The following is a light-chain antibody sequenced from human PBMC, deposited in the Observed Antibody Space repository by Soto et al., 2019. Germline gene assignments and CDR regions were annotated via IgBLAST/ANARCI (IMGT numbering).Light chain of an antibody. CDR3: QQRRNSPPGT. V-gene: IGKV3-11*01. CDR2: DTS. Sequence: EVVLTQSPATLSLSPGERATLSCRASQSVSSYLAWYQQKPGPAPRLLIYDTSNRATGIPARFSGSGSGTENTRTTTCMEPEYSSAHPSQQRRNSPPGTSCQGTRL. J-gene: IGKJ5*01. CDR1: QSVSSY.